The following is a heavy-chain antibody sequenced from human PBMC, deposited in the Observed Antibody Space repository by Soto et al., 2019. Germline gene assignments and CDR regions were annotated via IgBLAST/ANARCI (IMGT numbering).Heavy chain of an antibody. CDR3: AGEKVGTTGIDF. Sequence: QAQLVQSGAEVKKPGASVKVSCKASGYTFTGYDINWVRQATGQGLEWMGWMNPNSGNTGYAQNFQGRVTMTRDNYITKAYMELNSLSDDDSSVYYCAGEKVGTTGIDFWGQGTLVTVSS. CDR2: MNPNSGNT. J-gene: IGHJ4*02. V-gene: IGHV1-8*01. CDR1: GYTFTGYD. D-gene: IGHD1-26*01.